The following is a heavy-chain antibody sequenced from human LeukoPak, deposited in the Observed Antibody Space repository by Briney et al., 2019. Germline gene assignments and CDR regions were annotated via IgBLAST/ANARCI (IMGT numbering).Heavy chain of an antibody. CDR2: INPNSGGT. CDR3: ARVRYCSSTSCYIDEYFQH. D-gene: IGHD2-2*01. CDR1: GYTFTGHY. Sequence: GASVKVSCKASGYTFTGHYMHWVRQAPGQGLEWMGRINPNSGGTNYAQKFQGRVTMTRDTSNSTAYMELSRLRSDDTAVYYCARVRYCSSTSCYIDEYFQHWGQGTLVTVSS. J-gene: IGHJ1*01. V-gene: IGHV1-2*06.